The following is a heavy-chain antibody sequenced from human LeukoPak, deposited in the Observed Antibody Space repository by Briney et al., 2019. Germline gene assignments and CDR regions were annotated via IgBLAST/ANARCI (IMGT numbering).Heavy chain of an antibody. J-gene: IGHJ4*02. V-gene: IGHV3-30*18. CDR3: AKTGEQWLMKLYYFDY. CDR2: ISYDGSNK. CDR1: GFTFSSYG. Sequence: PGGSLRLSCAASGFTFSSYGMHWVRQAPGKGLEWVAVISYDGSNKYYADSVKGRFTISRDNSKNTLYLQMNSLRAEDTAVYYCAKTGEQWLMKLYYFDYWGQGTLVTVSS. D-gene: IGHD6-19*01.